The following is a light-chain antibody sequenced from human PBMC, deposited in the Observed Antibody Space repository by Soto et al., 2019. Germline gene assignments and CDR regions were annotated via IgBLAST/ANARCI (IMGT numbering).Light chain of an antibody. CDR1: SSDVGGYIY. V-gene: IGLV2-11*01. CDR3: YSYGGTYTDVV. CDR2: DVA. Sequence: QSALTQPHSVSGSPGQSVTISCTGTSSDVGGYIYVSWYQQHPGKAPRLMIYDVAKRPSGVPDRFSGSKSGNTVSLTISGLQAEDEADYYCYSYGGTYTDVVFGGGTKLTVL. J-gene: IGLJ2*01.